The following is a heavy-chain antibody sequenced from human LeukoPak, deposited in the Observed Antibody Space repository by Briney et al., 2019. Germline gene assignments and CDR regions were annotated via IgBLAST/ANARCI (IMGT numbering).Heavy chain of an antibody. Sequence: GASVKVSCKASGYTFTSYDINWVRQATGQGLEWMGWMNPNSGNTGYAQKFQGRVTMTRNTSISTAYMELSSLRSEDTAVYYCARWGSGWYRRYYYYYMDVWGKGTTVTISS. CDR2: MNPNSGNT. CDR1: GYTFTSYD. J-gene: IGHJ6*03. CDR3: ARWGSGWYRRYYYYYMDV. D-gene: IGHD6-19*01. V-gene: IGHV1-8*01.